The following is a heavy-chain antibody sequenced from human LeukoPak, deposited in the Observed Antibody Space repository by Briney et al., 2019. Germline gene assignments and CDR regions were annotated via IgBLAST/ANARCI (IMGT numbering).Heavy chain of an antibody. J-gene: IGHJ4*02. CDR2: IIPIFRTA. CDR3: ARALRYYSDSSGYAFDY. D-gene: IGHD3-22*01. Sequence: SVKVSCKASGGTFRSFAISWVRQAPGQGLEWVGGIIPIFRTANYAQKFRGRVTITADESTSTAYMELSSLRSEDTAVYYCARALRYYSDSSGYAFDYWGQGTLVTVSS. CDR1: GGTFRSFA. V-gene: IGHV1-69*13.